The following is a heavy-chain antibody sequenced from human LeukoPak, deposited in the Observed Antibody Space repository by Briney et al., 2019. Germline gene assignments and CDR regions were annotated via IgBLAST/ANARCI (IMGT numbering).Heavy chain of an antibody. Sequence: GGSLRLSCAASGFTFSSYSMNWVRQAPGKGLEWVSSISSSSSYIYYADSVKCRFTISRDNAKNSLYLQMNSLRAEDTAVYYCARVLSRDGYNPDAFDIWGQGTMVTVSS. J-gene: IGHJ3*02. CDR1: GFTFSSYS. D-gene: IGHD5-24*01. CDR2: ISSSSSYI. V-gene: IGHV3-21*01. CDR3: ARVLSRDGYNPDAFDI.